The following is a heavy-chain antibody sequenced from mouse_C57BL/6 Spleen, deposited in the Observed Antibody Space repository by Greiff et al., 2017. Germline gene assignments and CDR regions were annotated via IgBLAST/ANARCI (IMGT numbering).Heavy chain of an antibody. V-gene: IGHV14-4*01. D-gene: IGHD4-1*01. CDR1: GFNIKDDY. CDR2: IDPENGDT. J-gene: IGHJ3*01. Sequence: EVQLQQSGAELVRPGASVKLSCTASGFNIKDDYMHWVKQRPEQGLEWIGWIDPENGDTEYASKFQGKATITADPSSNTAYLQLSSLTSEDTAVYYCTTRLGRRLAYWGQGTLVTVSA. CDR3: TTRLGRRLAY.